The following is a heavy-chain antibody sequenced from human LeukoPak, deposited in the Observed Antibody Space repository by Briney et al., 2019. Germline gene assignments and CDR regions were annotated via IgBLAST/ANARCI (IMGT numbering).Heavy chain of an antibody. CDR3: ARVAGVWWPEGVYYYYMDV. V-gene: IGHV1-18*01. CDR2: ISAYNGNT. J-gene: IGHJ6*03. CDR1: GYTFTSYG. Sequence: ASVKVSCKASGYTFTSYGISWVRQAPGQGLEWMGWISAYNGNTNYAQKLQGRVTMTTDTSTSTAYMELRSLRSDDTAVYYCARVAGVWWPEGVYYYYMDVWGKGTTVTVSS. D-gene: IGHD2-21*01.